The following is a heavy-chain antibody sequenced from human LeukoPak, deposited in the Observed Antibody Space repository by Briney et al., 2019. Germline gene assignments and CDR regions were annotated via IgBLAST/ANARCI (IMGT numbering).Heavy chain of an antibody. CDR1: GASISSYF. V-gene: IGHV4-59*08. CDR2: TYVTGYT. J-gene: IGHJ5*02. D-gene: IGHD3-22*01. CDR3: ARHVLFSTSYSYRFDP. Sequence: NPSETLSLTCSVSGASISSYFWSWIRQPPGKGLEWIAFTYVTGYTNYNPSLKSRVAISLDTSKNQVSLKINSVTAADTAVYYCARHVLFSTSYSYRFDPWGQGTLVTVSS.